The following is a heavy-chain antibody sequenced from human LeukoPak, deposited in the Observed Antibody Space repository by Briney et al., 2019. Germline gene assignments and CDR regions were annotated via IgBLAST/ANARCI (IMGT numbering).Heavy chain of an antibody. J-gene: IGHJ4*02. CDR2: IYPVNSDT. D-gene: IGHD6-13*01. V-gene: IGHV5-51*01. CDR3: ARREIAAAGNLDY. CDR1: GYSFTNYW. Sequence: GVSLKISCKGSGYSFTNYWIGWVRQMPGKGLEWMGIIYPVNSDTRYSPSFQGQVTISADKSISTAYLQWSSLKASDTAMYYCARREIAAAGNLDYWGQGTLVTVSS.